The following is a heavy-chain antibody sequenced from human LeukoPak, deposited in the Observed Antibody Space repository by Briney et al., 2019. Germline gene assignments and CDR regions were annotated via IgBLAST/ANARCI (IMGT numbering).Heavy chain of an antibody. V-gene: IGHV1-2*02. D-gene: IGHD3-3*01. CDR3: AREPLLRFQNWFDP. Sequence: ASVKVSCKASGFAFTGPLIHWVRQAPGQGLECLGWINPVSGATNYAPKFQGRVTMTRDTSISTAYMELSRLRSDDTAVYYCAREPLLRFQNWFDPWGQGTLVTVSS. J-gene: IGHJ5*02. CDR1: GFAFTGPL. CDR2: INPVSGAT.